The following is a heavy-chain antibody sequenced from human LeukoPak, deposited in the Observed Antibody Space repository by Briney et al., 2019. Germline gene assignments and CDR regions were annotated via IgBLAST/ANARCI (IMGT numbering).Heavy chain of an antibody. J-gene: IGHJ3*02. V-gene: IGHV5-51*01. CDR3: ARLFGITMIRGAFDI. CDR2: IYPGDSDT. CDR1: GYSFTSYW. D-gene: IGHD3-22*01. Sequence: GDSLKISCKGSGYSFTSYWIGWVRQMPGKGLEWMGIIYPGDSDTRYSPSFQGQVTISADKSISTAYLQWSSLKDSDTAMYYCARLFGITMIRGAFDIWGQGTMVTVSS.